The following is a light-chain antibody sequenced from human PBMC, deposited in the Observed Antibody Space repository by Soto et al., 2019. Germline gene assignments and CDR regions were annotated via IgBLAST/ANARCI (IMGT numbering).Light chain of an antibody. V-gene: IGKV3-11*01. CDR2: DAS. CDR1: QSVSSY. CDR3: QRRSNWPPMYT. J-gene: IGKJ2*01. Sequence: EIVVTQYPATLSLSPGERATLSCRASQSVSSYLAWYQQKPGQAPRLLIYDASNRATGIPARFSGSGSGTDFTLTISSLEPEDFAGYYCQRRSNWPPMYTFGQGTKLEIK.